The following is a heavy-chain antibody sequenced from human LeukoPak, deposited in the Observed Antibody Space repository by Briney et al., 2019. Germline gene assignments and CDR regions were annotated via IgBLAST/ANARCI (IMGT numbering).Heavy chain of an antibody. CDR2: ISDDGRHN. D-gene: IGHD2-8*01. Sequence: HSGRSLRLSCAASGFTFSSYAMNWVRQAPGKGLEWVAVISDDGRHNYYADSVKGRFTISRDNSKSTLYLQMNSLRDDDSAAYFCARVYLERLTAGYFDHWGQGTQVAVSP. CDR1: GFTFSSYA. V-gene: IGHV3-30*04. J-gene: IGHJ4*02. CDR3: ARVYLERLTAGYFDH.